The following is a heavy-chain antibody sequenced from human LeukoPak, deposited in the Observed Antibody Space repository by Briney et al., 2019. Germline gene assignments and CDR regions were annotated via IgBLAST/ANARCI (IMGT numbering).Heavy chain of an antibody. D-gene: IGHD3-10*02. J-gene: IGHJ6*04. Sequence: QTGGSLRLSCAASGFTFSSYAMSWVRQAAGKGLGWVSVISGSGGSTYYADSVKGRFTISRDNAKNSLYLQMNSLRAEDTAVYYCAELGITMIGGVWGKGTTVTISS. V-gene: IGHV3-23*01. CDR1: GFTFSSYA. CDR2: ISGSGGST. CDR3: AELGITMIGGV.